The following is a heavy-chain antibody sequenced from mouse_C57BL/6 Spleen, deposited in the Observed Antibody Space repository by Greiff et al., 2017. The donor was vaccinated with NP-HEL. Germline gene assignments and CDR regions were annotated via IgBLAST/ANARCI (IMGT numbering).Heavy chain of an antibody. J-gene: IGHJ4*01. CDR1: GYTFTSYW. V-gene: IGHV1-55*01. Sequence: QVQLQQPGAELVKPGASVKMSCKASGYTFTSYWITWVKQRPGQGLEWIGDIYPGSGSTNYNEKFKSKATLTVETSSSTAYMQLSSLTSEDSAVYYCARSVYYGNFYAMDYWGQGTSVTVSS. CDR3: ARSVYYGNFYAMDY. D-gene: IGHD2-1*01. CDR2: IYPGSGST.